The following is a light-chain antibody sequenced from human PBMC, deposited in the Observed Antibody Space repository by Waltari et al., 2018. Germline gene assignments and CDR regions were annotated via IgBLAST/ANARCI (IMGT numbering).Light chain of an antibody. J-gene: IGLJ2*01. CDR1: SSNIGAGYD. Sequence: QSVLTQPPSVSGAPGQRVTISCTGSSSNIGAGYDVNWYQQLPGEAPKLLIYGNSNRPSVVPDRISGSKSGTSASLAITGLQAEDETDYYCQSYDSSLGGSVFGGGTKLTVL. V-gene: IGLV1-40*01. CDR2: GNS. CDR3: QSYDSSLGGSV.